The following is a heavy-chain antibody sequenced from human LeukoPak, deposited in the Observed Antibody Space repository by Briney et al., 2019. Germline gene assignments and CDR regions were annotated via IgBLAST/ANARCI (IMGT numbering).Heavy chain of an antibody. J-gene: IGHJ6*03. CDR2: ISSSSSTI. V-gene: IGHV3-11*04. Sequence: GGSLRLSCEASGFTFSDPYMSWVRQAPGKGLEWVSYISSSSSTIYYADSVKGRFTISRDNAKNSLYLQMNSLRAEDTAVYYCARDEYTLTGDFYYYYYYMDVWGKGTTVTVSS. CDR3: ARDEYTLTGDFYYYYYYMDV. D-gene: IGHD7-27*01. CDR1: GFTFSDPY.